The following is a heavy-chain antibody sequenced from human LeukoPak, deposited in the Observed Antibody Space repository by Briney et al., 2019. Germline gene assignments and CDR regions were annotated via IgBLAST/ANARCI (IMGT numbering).Heavy chain of an antibody. J-gene: IGHJ4*02. CDR2: ISYDGSNK. V-gene: IGHV3-30*18. CDR1: GFTFSSYD. D-gene: IGHD1-26*01. Sequence: GGSLRLSRAASGFTFSSYDMHWVRQAPGKGLEWVTVISYDGSNKYYGDSVKGRFTISRDNSKNTLYLKMNSLRAEDTAVYYCAKEGSNGDFDYWGQGTLVTVSS. CDR3: AKEGSNGDFDY.